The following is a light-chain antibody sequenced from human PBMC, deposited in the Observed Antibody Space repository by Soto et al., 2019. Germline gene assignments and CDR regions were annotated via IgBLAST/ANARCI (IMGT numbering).Light chain of an antibody. J-gene: IGKJ4*01. CDR3: QQRNNWSPAT. CDR1: QSVCRH. V-gene: IGKV3-11*01. Sequence: EIVLTQSPATLSLSPGERATLSCRASQSVCRHLAWYQQKPGQAPRLLIYDASNMATGVPARFSGSGSGTDFTLSISSLEPEDFAVYFCQQRNNWSPATFGGGTKVEIK. CDR2: DAS.